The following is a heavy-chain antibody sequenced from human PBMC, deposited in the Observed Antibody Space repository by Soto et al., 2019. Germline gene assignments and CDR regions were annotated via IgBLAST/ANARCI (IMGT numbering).Heavy chain of an antibody. CDR3: ATTPGGAAY. CDR2: ISYNGKYD. V-gene: IGHV3-30*04. CDR1: GFTFSTYT. D-gene: IGHD2-15*01. Sequence: QVHLVESGGGVGQPGRSLRLSCAASGFTFSTYTMHWVRQAPGKGLEWVADISYNGKYDYYADSVKGRFTISRDNSRSTLYLQMNSLTPEDTAVYYCATTPGGAAYWGQGTLVTVSS. J-gene: IGHJ4*02.